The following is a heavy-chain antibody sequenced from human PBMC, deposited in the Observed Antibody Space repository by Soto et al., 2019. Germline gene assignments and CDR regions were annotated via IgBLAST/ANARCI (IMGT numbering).Heavy chain of an antibody. Sequence: EVQLVESGGGLVQPGRSLRLSCAASGFTFDDYAMHWVRQAPGKGLEWVANIKPDGSEKYYVDSVKGRFTISRDNARNSLYLQMNSLRAEDTAVYYCARDLNEVGQVPHYWGQGTLVTVSS. CDR3: ARDLNEVGQVPHY. CDR1: GFTFDDYA. J-gene: IGHJ4*02. V-gene: IGHV3-7*03. CDR2: IKPDGSEK.